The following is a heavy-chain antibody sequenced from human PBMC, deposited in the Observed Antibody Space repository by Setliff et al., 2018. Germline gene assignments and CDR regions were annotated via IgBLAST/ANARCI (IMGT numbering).Heavy chain of an antibody. Sequence: ASVKVSCKASGYTFTDDYMYWVKQAPGKGLEWMGRIDPEDGKTVYAEEFQGRVIISADTSVDTVYLEIDSLRSEDTAVYYCAFRRGYIYGLDNWGQGTLVTVSS. CDR1: GYTFTDDY. CDR3: AFRRGYIYGLDN. D-gene: IGHD5-18*01. V-gene: IGHV1-69-2*01. J-gene: IGHJ4*02. CDR2: IDPEDGKT.